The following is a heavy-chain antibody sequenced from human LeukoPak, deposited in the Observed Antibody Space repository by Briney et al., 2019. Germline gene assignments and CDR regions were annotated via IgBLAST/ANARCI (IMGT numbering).Heavy chain of an antibody. J-gene: IGHJ4*02. CDR3: ASWYYGSGSYPEVFDY. CDR1: GGSISSSSYY. CDR2: IYYSGST. D-gene: IGHD3-10*01. V-gene: IGHV4-30-4*08. Sequence: PSETLSLTCTVSGGSISSSSYYWGWIRQPPGKGLEWIGYIYYSGSTYYNPSLKSRVTISVDTSKNQFSLKLSSVTAADTAVYYCASWYYGSGSYPEVFDYWGQGTLVTVSS.